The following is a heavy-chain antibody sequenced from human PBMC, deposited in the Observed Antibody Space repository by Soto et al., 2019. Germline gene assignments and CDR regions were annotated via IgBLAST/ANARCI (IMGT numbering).Heavy chain of an antibody. D-gene: IGHD3-10*01. V-gene: IGHV1-18*01. CDR1: GYTFTNYG. J-gene: IGHJ5*02. Sequence: QVQLVQSGGEVKKPGASVKVSCKASGYTFTNYGISWVRQAPGQGLEWMGWINVYNGNTKYAQKVQGTVTMTPDTSTSTAYMELRSLRSDDTAVYYCARGVGSGSYYTQYNWFDPWGQGTLVTVSS. CDR3: ARGVGSGSYYTQYNWFDP. CDR2: INVYNGNT.